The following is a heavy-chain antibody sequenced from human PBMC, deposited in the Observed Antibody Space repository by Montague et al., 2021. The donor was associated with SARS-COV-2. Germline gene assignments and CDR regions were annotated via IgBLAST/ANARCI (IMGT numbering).Heavy chain of an antibody. Sequence: SLRLXCAASGFTVSSNYMSWVRQAPGKGLEWVSVIYSGGSTYYADSVKGRFTISRDNSKNTLYLQMNSLRAEDTAVYYCARDVVVVAATGVHYYYYGMDVWGQGTTVTVSS. CDR2: IYSGGST. D-gene: IGHD2-15*01. CDR1: GFTVSSNY. J-gene: IGHJ6*02. V-gene: IGHV3-66*01. CDR3: ARDVVVVAATGVHYYYYGMDV.